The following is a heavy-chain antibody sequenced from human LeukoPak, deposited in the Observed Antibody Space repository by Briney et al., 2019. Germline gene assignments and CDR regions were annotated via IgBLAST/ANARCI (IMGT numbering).Heavy chain of an antibody. Sequence: SETLSLTCTVSGGSISSYYWCWVRQPPGKGLEWIGYIYDSGSTDYNPSLKSRVTISAGTSKNQFSLKLSSVTAADTAVYYCASRRVGAPTGFDYWGQGTLVTVSS. D-gene: IGHD1-26*01. CDR2: IYDSGST. J-gene: IGHJ4*02. CDR3: ASRRVGAPTGFDY. V-gene: IGHV4-59*01. CDR1: GGSISSYY.